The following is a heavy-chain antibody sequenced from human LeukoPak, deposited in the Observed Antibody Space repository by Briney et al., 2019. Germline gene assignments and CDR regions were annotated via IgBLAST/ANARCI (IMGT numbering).Heavy chain of an antibody. CDR1: GGSINSNTYY. J-gene: IGHJ4*02. Sequence: SETLSLTCTVSGGSINSNTYYWGWIRQPPGKGLEWIGSIYYSGSTYYNPSLKSRVTISVDTSKNQFSLKLSSVTAADTAVYYCARHVDHRWNLYYFDYWGQGTLVTVSS. CDR3: ARHVDHRWNLYYFDY. D-gene: IGHD1-1*01. V-gene: IGHV4-39*01. CDR2: IYYSGST.